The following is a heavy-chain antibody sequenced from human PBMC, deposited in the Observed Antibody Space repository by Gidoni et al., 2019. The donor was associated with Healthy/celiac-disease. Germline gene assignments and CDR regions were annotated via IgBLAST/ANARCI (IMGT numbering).Heavy chain of an antibody. J-gene: IGHJ4*02. Sequence: EVQLVESGGGLVQPGGSVRISCAASGFTFSSYSMNWVRQAPGKGLEWVSSISSSSSYIHYADSVKGRFTISRENAKNSLYLQMNSLRAEDTAVYYCAGGASRGYWGQGTLVTVSS. CDR3: AGGASRGY. CDR1: GFTFSSYS. V-gene: IGHV3-21*01. CDR2: ISSSSSYI.